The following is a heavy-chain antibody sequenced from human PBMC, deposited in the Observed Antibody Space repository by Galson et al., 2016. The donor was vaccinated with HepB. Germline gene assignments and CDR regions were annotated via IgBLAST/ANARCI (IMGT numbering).Heavy chain of an antibody. D-gene: IGHD1-26*01. CDR1: GGSIGTPNW. V-gene: IGHV4-4*02. Sequence: SETLSLTCAVSGGSIGTPNWWSWVRQPPGKGLEWIAEIYHTGDTNYNPSLKSRVTISIDKSNNQFSLEMTSVTAADTALYYCARGWSYPYYFDSWGQGTLVTVSS. J-gene: IGHJ4*02. CDR3: ARGWSYPYYFDS. CDR2: IYHTGDT.